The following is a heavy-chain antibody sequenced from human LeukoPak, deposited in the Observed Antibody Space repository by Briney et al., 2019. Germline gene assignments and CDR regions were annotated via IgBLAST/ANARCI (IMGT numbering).Heavy chain of an antibody. J-gene: IGHJ4*02. CDR1: GGSFSGYY. CDR2: INHSGST. V-gene: IGHV4-34*01. CDR3: ARQMTTVTTRPGTFDY. Sequence: PSETLSLTCAVYGGSFSGYYWSWIRQPPGKGLEWIGEINHSGSTNYNPSLKSRVTISVDTSKNQFSLKLRSVTAADTAVYYCARQMTTVTTRPGTFDYWGRGTLVTVSS. D-gene: IGHD4-17*01.